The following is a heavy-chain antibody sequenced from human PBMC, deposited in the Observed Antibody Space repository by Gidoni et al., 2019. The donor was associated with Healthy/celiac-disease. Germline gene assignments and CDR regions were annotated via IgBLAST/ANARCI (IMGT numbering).Heavy chain of an antibody. CDR3: AKTKPAATDAFDI. Sequence: EVQLLESGGGLVQPGGSLRLSCAASGFTFSSYAMSGVRPAPGKGLEWVSAISGSGGSTYYADSVKGRFTISRDNSKNTLYLQMNSLRAEDTAVYYCAKTKPAATDAFDIWGQGTMVTVSS. D-gene: IGHD6-25*01. J-gene: IGHJ3*02. V-gene: IGHV3-23*01. CDR1: GFTFSSYA. CDR2: ISGSGGST.